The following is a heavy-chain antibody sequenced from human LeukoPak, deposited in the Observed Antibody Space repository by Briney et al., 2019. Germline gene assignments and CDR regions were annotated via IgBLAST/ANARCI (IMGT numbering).Heavy chain of an antibody. V-gene: IGHV1-2*04. CDR1: GYTFTGYY. CDR2: INPNSGGT. Sequence: ASVKVSCKASGYTFTGYYMHWVRQAPGQGLEWMGWINPNSGGTNYAQKFQGWVTMTRDTSISTAYMELSRLRSDDTAVYYCARDVKAWFGGNYGMDVWGQGTTVTVPS. D-gene: IGHD3-10*01. J-gene: IGHJ6*02. CDR3: ARDVKAWFGGNYGMDV.